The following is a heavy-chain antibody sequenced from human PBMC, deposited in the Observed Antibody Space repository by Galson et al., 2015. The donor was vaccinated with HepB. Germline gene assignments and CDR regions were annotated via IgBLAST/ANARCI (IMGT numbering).Heavy chain of an antibody. D-gene: IGHD5-12*01. CDR1: GYSFTSYW. CDR3: ARQAVATRGYYYYGMDV. CDR2: IYPGDSDT. Sequence: QSGAEVKKPGESLKISCKGSGYSFTSYWIGWVRQMPGKGLEWMGIIYPGDSDTRYSPSFQGQVTISADKSISTAYLQWSSLKASDTAMYYCARQAVATRGYYYYGMDVWGQGTTVTVSS. V-gene: IGHV5-51*01. J-gene: IGHJ6*02.